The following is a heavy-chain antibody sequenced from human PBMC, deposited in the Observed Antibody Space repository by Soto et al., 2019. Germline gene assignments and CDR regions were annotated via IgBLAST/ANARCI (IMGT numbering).Heavy chain of an antibody. D-gene: IGHD4-17*01. Sequence: PGGSLRLSCAASGFTFSGYAMRWVRQAPGKGLEWISAIRCDGRSTYFADSVTGRFTISRDNSTNTLYLQMKSLRAEDTAVYYCETAIDYGDYCFDYWGQGTLVTVSS. J-gene: IGHJ4*02. CDR3: ETAIDYGDYCFDY. CDR1: GFTFSGYA. CDR2: IRCDGRST. V-gene: IGHV3-23*01.